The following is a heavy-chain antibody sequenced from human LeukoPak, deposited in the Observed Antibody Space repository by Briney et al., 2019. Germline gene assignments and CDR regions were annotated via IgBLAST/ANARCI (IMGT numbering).Heavy chain of an antibody. J-gene: IGHJ6*02. D-gene: IGHD3-22*01. Sequence: ASVKVSCKASGYXFTSYGMSWVRQAPGQGLEWMGWISAYNGNTNYAQKLQGRVTMTTDTSTSTAYMELRSLRSDDTAVYYCARDVEDSSGYYYDRDYYYYGMDVWGQGTTVTVSS. CDR2: ISAYNGNT. V-gene: IGHV1-18*01. CDR1: GYXFTSYG. CDR3: ARDVEDSSGYYYDRDYYYYGMDV.